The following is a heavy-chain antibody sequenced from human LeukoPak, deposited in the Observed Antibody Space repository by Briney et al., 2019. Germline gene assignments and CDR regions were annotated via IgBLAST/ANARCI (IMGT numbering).Heavy chain of an antibody. J-gene: IGHJ4*02. Sequence: GGSLRLSCAASGFTFSSYGMQWVRQAPGKGLEWVAFIRYDGSNKYYADSVKGRFTIARDNSKNTMYLQMNSLRAEDTAVYYCAKDRSSYGHPFDYWGQGTLVTVSS. CDR3: AKDRSSYGHPFDY. CDR2: IRYDGSNK. CDR1: GFTFSSYG. V-gene: IGHV3-30*02. D-gene: IGHD5-18*01.